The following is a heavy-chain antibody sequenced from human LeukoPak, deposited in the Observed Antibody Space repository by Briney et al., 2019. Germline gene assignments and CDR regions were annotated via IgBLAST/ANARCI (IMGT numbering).Heavy chain of an antibody. J-gene: IGHJ3*02. CDR3: ARDLSGGDYGGNSGGFDI. D-gene: IGHD4-23*01. Sequence: ASVKVSCKTSGYTFSGYYIHWVQQAPGQGLEWMEWINPYSGDTNYAQEFHGRVTMTRDTSINTAYMELNSLTSDDTAVYYCARDLSGGDYGGNSGGFDIWGQGTMVTVSS. CDR2: INPYSGDT. V-gene: IGHV1-2*02. CDR1: GYTFSGYY.